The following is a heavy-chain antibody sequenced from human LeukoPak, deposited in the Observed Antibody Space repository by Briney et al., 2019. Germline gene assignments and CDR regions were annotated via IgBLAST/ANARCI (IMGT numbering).Heavy chain of an antibody. V-gene: IGHV3-7*01. CDR2: IQQGGSAK. Sequence: GGSLRLSCAASGFTFSTSWMSWVRQAPGKGLEWVANIQQGGSAKYYVDSVKGRFTISRDNAKNSLYLQMNSLRAEDTAVYYCARFSLYDNSGYYSWLFDFWGQGTLVTVSS. CDR3: ARFSLYDNSGYYSWLFDF. D-gene: IGHD3-22*01. CDR1: GFTFSTSW. J-gene: IGHJ4*02.